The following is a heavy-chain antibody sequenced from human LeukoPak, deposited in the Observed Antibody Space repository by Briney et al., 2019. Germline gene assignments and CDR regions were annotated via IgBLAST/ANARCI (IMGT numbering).Heavy chain of an antibody. D-gene: IGHD3-22*01. CDR2: LYTSGST. V-gene: IGHV4-4*07. CDR3: ARDRDYYDSSGYWTPLDY. CDR1: GGSISSYY. Sequence: SETLSLTCTVSGGSISSYYWSWIRQPAGKGLEWIGRLYTSGSTNYNPSLTSRVTMSGDTSKNQLSLKLRSVTAADTAVYYCARDRDYYDSSGYWTPLDYWGQGTLVTVSS. J-gene: IGHJ4*02.